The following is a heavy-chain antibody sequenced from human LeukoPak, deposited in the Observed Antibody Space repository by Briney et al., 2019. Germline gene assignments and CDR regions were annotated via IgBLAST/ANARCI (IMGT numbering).Heavy chain of an antibody. CDR1: GYTFTNYD. D-gene: IGHD3-10*01. J-gene: IGHJ4*02. V-gene: IGHV1-8*01. CDR3: ATGGFGELLYRTFDY. CDR2: MKPNSGNT. Sequence: GASVKVSCKASGYTFTNYDINWVRQASGQGLEWMGYMKPNSGNTGYAQKFQGRVTMTRDTSTSTVYMELSSLRSEDTAVYYCATGGFGELLYRTFDYWGQGTLVTVSS.